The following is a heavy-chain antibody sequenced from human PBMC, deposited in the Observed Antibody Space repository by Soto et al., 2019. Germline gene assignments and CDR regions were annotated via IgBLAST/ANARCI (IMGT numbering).Heavy chain of an antibody. CDR2: IYYSGST. CDR1: GGSISSSSYY. V-gene: IGHV4-39*01. D-gene: IGHD3-10*01. J-gene: IGHJ6*02. CDR3: ARLAQLLWFGELRKYGMDV. Sequence: SETLSLTCTVSGGSISSSSYYWGWIRQPPGKGLEWIGSIYYSGSTYYNPSLKSRVTISVDTSKNQFSLKLSSVTAADTAVYYCARLAQLLWFGELRKYGMDVWGQGTTVTVSS.